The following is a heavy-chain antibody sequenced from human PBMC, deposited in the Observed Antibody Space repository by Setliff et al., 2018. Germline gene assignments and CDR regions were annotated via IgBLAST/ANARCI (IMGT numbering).Heavy chain of an antibody. CDR2: IYHSGST. D-gene: IGHD3-22*01. CDR3: ARQPEGGYYDSSGYYGMAPYYFDY. CDR1: GGSISSGDHY. V-gene: IGHV4-39*01. J-gene: IGHJ4*02. Sequence: SETLSLTCTVSGGSISSGDHYWSWIRQHPGKGQEWIGSIYHSGSTYYNPSLKSRVTISVDTSKNQFSLKLSSVTAADTAVYYCARQPEGGYYDSSGYYGMAPYYFDYWGQGTLVTVS.